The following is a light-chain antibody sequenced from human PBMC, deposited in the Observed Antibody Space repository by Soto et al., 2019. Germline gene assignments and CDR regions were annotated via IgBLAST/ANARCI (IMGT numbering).Light chain of an antibody. CDR3: QSYDSSLIVSKV. J-gene: IGLJ1*01. Sequence: QSVLTQPPSVSGAPGQRVTISCSGSSSNIGAGYDVQWYRQFPGTAPKLIIYANSDRPSGVPDRFSGSKSGTSASLAITGLHAEDEADYYCQSYDSSLIVSKVFGTGTKVTVL. V-gene: IGLV1-40*01. CDR1: SSNIGAGYD. CDR2: ANS.